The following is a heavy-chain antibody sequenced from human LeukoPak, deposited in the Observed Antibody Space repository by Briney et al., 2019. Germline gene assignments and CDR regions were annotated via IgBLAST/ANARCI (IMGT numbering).Heavy chain of an antibody. CDR1: GFTFGDTW. V-gene: IGHV3-30*03. Sequence: GGSLGLSCAASGFTFGDTWMNWVRQAPGKGLEWVAVTSSDLNVKLYADSVKGRFTISRDNSRSTLYLQMNSLRPEDTAIYYCAREGYYGSGSPPSLYFDYWGQGTLVTVSS. D-gene: IGHD3-10*01. J-gene: IGHJ4*02. CDR3: AREGYYGSGSPPSLYFDY. CDR2: TSSDLNVK.